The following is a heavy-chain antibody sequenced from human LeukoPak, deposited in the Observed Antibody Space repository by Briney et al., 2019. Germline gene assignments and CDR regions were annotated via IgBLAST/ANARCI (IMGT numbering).Heavy chain of an antibody. V-gene: IGHV1-69*05. J-gene: IGHJ6*03. CDR3: GRSYYYYYYMDV. CDR1: GGTFSSYA. CDR2: IIPIFGTA. Sequence: EASVKVSCKASGGTFSSYAISWVRQAPGQGLEWMGGIIPIFGTANYAQKFQGRVMITTDESTSTAYMELSSLRSEDTAVYYCGRSYYYYYYMDVWGKGTTVTVSS.